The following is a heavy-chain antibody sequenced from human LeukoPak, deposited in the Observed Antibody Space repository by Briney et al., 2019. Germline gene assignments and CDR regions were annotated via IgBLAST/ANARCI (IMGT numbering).Heavy chain of an antibody. D-gene: IGHD6-19*01. J-gene: IGHJ4*02. CDR1: GFTFSRYW. V-gene: IGHV3-7*01. CDR3: ARDSGRNIYTGRVVWDADY. Sequence: GGSLRLSCAASGFTFSRYWMTWVRQAPGKGLEWVANIKQDGSRKYYVDSVKGRFTISRDNAENSLYLQMNSLRAEDTAVYYCARDSGRNIYTGRVVWDADYWGQGTLVTVSS. CDR2: IKQDGSRK.